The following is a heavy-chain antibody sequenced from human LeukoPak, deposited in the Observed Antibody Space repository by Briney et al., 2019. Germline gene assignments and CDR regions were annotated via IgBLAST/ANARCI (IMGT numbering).Heavy chain of an antibody. CDR1: GYTFTGYS. J-gene: IGHJ4*02. V-gene: IGHV1-2*06. Sequence: GPAKVSCKASGYTFTGYSLNWVRQAPGQGLEWMGRINPNSGGTNYAQKFQGRVTLTRDTSISTAYMELSRLTSDDTAIYYCASHIAVAGTDYWGQGALVTVSS. CDR3: ASHIAVAGTDY. D-gene: IGHD6-19*01. CDR2: INPNSGGT.